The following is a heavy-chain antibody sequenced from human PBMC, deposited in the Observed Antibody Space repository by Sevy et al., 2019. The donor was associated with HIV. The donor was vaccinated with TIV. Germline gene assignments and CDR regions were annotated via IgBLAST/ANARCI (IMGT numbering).Heavy chain of an antibody. Sequence: SETLSLTCAVSGAAVSGYFWSWVRQPPGKGLEWLGYIYDGGTTNYNPSLDSRLTISVDTSKNQFSLKLSSVAAADTAVYYCARGLQLCVGHFDYWGQGTLVTVSS. D-gene: IGHD2-2*01. V-gene: IGHV4-59*02. CDR2: IYDGGTT. J-gene: IGHJ4*02. CDR1: GAAVSGYF. CDR3: ARGLQLCVGHFDY.